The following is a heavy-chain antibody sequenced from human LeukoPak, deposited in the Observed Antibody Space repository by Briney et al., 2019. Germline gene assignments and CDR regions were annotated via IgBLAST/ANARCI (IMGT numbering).Heavy chain of an antibody. Sequence: GGSLGLSCAASGFTFSSYAMSWVRQAPGTGLEWVSAIIGSGGSTYYADSVKGRFTISRDNSKNTLYLQMNSLRAEDTAVYYCAKFVPAPTAAFDIWGQGTMVTVSS. CDR2: IIGSGGST. V-gene: IGHV3-23*01. CDR1: GFTFSSYA. J-gene: IGHJ3*02. CDR3: AKFVPAPTAAFDI.